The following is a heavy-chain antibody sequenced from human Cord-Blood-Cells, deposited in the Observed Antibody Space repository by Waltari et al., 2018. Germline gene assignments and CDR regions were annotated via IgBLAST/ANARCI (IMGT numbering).Heavy chain of an antibody. V-gene: IGHV4-38-2*02. CDR3: ARDQGYSYGYYFDY. Sequence: QVQLQESGPGLVKPPETLSITCAVPGYSFSSGYYWGWILQPPGKGSEWIGSIYHSGSTYYNPSLKSRVTKSVDTSKNQFSLKLSSGTAADTAVYYCARDQGYSYGYYFDYWGQGTLVTVSS. CDR1: GYSFSSGYY. J-gene: IGHJ4*02. CDR2: IYHSGST. D-gene: IGHD5-18*01.